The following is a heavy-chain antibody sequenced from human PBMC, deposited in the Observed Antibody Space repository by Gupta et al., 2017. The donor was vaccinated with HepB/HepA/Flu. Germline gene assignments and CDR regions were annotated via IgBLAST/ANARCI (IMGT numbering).Heavy chain of an antibody. CDR3: GRWGPMYYYMDV. J-gene: IGHJ6*03. Sequence: QVQLVQSGAEVRNPGASVKLSCKASGYTFRGYGFTWVRQAPGQGLERIGWISAYNGRTDYAQKFQGRVYMTTDPSTSTAYMELGSLRSDDTAVYYCGRWGPMYYYMDVWGKGTTVTVSS. V-gene: IGHV1-18*01. CDR1: GYTFRGYG. D-gene: IGHD2-2*01. CDR2: ISAYNGRT.